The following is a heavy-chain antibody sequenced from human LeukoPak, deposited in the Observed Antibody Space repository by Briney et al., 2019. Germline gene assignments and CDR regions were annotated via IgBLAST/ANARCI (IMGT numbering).Heavy chain of an antibody. CDR1: GGSFSGYY. CDR2: INHSGST. Sequence: SETLSLTCAVYGGSFSGYYWSWIRQPPGKGLEWIGEINHSGSTNYNPSLKSRVTISVDTSKNQFSLKLSSVTAADTAVYYCARERRVFGYSYGLSNAFDIWGQGTMVTVSS. J-gene: IGHJ3*02. V-gene: IGHV4-34*01. D-gene: IGHD5-18*01. CDR3: ARERRVFGYSYGLSNAFDI.